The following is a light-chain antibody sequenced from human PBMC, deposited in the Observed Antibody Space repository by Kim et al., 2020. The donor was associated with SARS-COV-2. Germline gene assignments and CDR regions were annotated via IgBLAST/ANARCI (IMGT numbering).Light chain of an antibody. V-gene: IGLV3-1*01. CDR1: TLGNKY. Sequence: SYELTQPPSVSVSPGQTASITCSGDTLGNKYACWYQQKPGQSPVLVIYQDTKRPSGIPERFSGSNSGNTATLTISVTQAMDEADYYCQTWDSGDDVVFGGGTQLTVL. CDR3: QTWDSGDDVV. J-gene: IGLJ2*01. CDR2: QDT.